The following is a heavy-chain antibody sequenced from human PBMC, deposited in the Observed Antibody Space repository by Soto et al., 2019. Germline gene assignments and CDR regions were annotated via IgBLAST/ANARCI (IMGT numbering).Heavy chain of an antibody. CDR3: ARHSGGNGYHYVDGYFDS. CDR1: GYSFSNFW. J-gene: IGHJ4*02. V-gene: IGHV5-51*01. Sequence: PGEFLKISWKGSGYSFSNFWIGWVRQMPGIGLEWMGIIFPSDSEIKYSPSFQGQVTISADTSISTAYLQWDTLKASDSAMYYCARHSGGNGYHYVDGYFDSWGQGTPVTVSS. CDR2: IFPSDSEI. D-gene: IGHD3-22*01.